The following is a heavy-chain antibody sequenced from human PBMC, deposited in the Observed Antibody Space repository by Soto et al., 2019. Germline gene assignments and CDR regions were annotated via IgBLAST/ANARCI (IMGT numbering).Heavy chain of an antibody. J-gene: IGHJ4*02. CDR2: INPSGGST. CDR3: ARAFTAALPYFDY. CDR1: GYTVTSYY. Sequence: ASGKVSCKASGYTVTSYYMHCVRQAPGQGLEWMGIINPSGGSTSYAQKFQGRVTMTRDTSTSTVYMELSSLRSEDTAVYYCARAFTAALPYFDYWGQGTLVTGLL. V-gene: IGHV1-46*01. D-gene: IGHD2-2*01.